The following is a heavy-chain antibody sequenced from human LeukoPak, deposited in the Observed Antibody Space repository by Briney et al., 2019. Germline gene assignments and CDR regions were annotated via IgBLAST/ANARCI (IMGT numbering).Heavy chain of an antibody. CDR1: GFTLSDYY. CDR3: ARGPYSSNWYVDY. D-gene: IGHD6-13*01. V-gene: IGHV3-11*06. CDR2: ISSSSSYT. J-gene: IGHJ4*02. Sequence: PGGSLRLSCAASGFTLSDYYMSWIRQAPGKGLEWVSYISSSSSYTNYADSVKGRFTISRDSAKNSLYLQMNSLRAEDTAVYYCARGPYSSNWYVDYWGQGTLVTVSS.